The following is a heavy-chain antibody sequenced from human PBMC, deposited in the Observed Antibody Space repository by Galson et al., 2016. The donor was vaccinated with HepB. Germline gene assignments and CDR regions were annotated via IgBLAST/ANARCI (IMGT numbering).Heavy chain of an antibody. Sequence: SLRLSCAASGFTFTNYAMNWVRLAPGKGLEWVSTISTGGGATYYAASVKGRFTISRDNSKSTLYLQMSSLRVEDTALYYCARGNHLDVWGRGTTVTVSS. J-gene: IGHJ6*04. CDR1: GFTFTNYA. CDR3: ARGNHLDV. CDR2: ISTGGGAT. D-gene: IGHD1-14*01. V-gene: IGHV3-23*01.